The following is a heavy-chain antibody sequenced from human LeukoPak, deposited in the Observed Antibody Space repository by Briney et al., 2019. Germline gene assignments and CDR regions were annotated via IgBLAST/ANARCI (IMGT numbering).Heavy chain of an antibody. CDR2: IKRKNDGGAT. D-gene: IGHD6-13*01. CDR1: GFTVSSNY. J-gene: IGHJ4*02. Sequence: GGSLRLSCAASGFTVSSNYMSWVRQAPGKGLEWVGRIKRKNDGGATDYATPVKGRFTISRDDSINTLYLQMNSLKTEDTAVYYCSSSGSRWDYFDYWGQGALVTVSS. CDR3: SSSGSRWDYFDY. V-gene: IGHV3-15*01.